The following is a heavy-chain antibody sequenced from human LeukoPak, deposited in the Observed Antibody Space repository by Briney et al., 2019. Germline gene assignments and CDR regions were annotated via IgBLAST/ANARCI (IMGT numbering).Heavy chain of an antibody. CDR2: INPNSGGT. CDR1: GYTFTVYY. CDR3: ARASPRITMIVVVDAFDI. D-gene: IGHD3-22*01. J-gene: IGHJ3*02. Sequence: ASVKVSCMSSGYTFTVYYMHWVRPAPGQGLEWKGWINPNSGGTNYAQKFQGRVTMTRDTSISTAYMELSRLRSDDTAVYYCARASPRITMIVVVDAFDIWGQGTMVTVSS. V-gene: IGHV1-2*02.